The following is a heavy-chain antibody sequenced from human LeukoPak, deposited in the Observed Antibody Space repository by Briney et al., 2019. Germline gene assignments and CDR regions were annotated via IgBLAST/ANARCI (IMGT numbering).Heavy chain of an antibody. D-gene: IGHD3-9*01. J-gene: IGHJ5*02. CDR3: ARGVDERIRYFDWLPQYNWFDP. CDR2: MNPNSGNT. CDR1: GYTFTSYD. V-gene: IGHV1-8*03. Sequence: ASVKVSCKASGYTFTSYDINWVRQATGQGLEWMGWMNPNSGNTGYAQKFQGRVTITRNTSISTAYMELSGLRSEDTAVYYCARGVDERIRYFDWLPQYNWFDPWGQGTLVTVSS.